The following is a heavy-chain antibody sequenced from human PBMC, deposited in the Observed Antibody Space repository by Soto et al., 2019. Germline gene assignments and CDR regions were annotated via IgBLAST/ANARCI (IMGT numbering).Heavy chain of an antibody. D-gene: IGHD2-2*01. V-gene: IGHV4-34*01. CDR1: GGSFSGYY. J-gene: IGHJ5*02. Sequence: QVQLQQWGAGLLKPSETLSLTCAVYGGSFSGYYWSWIRQPPGKGLEWIGEINHSGSTNYNPSLKSRVTISVDTSKNQFSLKLSSVTAADTAVYYCARYCSSTSCYGPPYNWFDPWGQGTLVTVSS. CDR2: INHSGST. CDR3: ARYCSSTSCYGPPYNWFDP.